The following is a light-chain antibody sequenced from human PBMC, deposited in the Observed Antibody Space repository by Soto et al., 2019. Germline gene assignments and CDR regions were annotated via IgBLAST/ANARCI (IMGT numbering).Light chain of an antibody. Sequence: QSVLTQPPSVSAAPGQKVTISCSGSSSNIGNNYVSWYQQLPGTAPKLLIYENNKRPSGIPDRFSGSKSGTSATLGITGLQTGDEADDYCGTWESSLSGVVFGGGTKLTVL. J-gene: IGLJ2*01. V-gene: IGLV1-51*02. CDR1: SSNIGNNY. CDR2: ENN. CDR3: GTWESSLSGVV.